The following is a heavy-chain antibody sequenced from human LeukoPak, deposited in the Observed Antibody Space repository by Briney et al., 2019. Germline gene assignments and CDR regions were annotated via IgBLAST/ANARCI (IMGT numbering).Heavy chain of an antibody. CDR1: GGSISSYY. V-gene: IGHV4-59*01. CDR2: IYYSGST. CDR3: ARGVGVPTGFDY. D-gene: IGHD1-26*01. Sequence: SETLSLTCTVSGGSISSYYWSWIRQPPGKGLEWIGYIYYSGSTNYNPSLKSRVTISVDTSKNQFSLKLSSVTAADTAVYYCARGVGVPTGFDYWGQGTLVTVSS. J-gene: IGHJ4*02.